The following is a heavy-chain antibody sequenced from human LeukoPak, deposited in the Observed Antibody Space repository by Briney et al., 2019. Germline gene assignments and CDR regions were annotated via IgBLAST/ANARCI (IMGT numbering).Heavy chain of an antibody. V-gene: IGHV3-30*02. J-gene: IGHJ4*02. Sequence: PGGSLRLSCAASGFTFSSYGMHWVRQAPGKGLEWVAFIRCDGSNKYYADSVKGRFTISRDNSKNKLYLQMNSLRAEDTAVYYCAKVVVVVPAAIGPFDYWGQGTLVTVSS. D-gene: IGHD2-2*02. CDR2: IRCDGSNK. CDR1: GFTFSSYG. CDR3: AKVVVVVPAAIGPFDY.